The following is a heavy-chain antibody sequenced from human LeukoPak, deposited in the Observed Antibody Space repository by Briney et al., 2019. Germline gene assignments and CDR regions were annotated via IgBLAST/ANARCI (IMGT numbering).Heavy chain of an antibody. Sequence: GASVKVSCKASGYTFTSYGISWVRQAPGQGLEWMGWISAYNGNTNYAQKLQGRVTMTTDTSTSTAYMELRSLRSDDTAVYYCARGRSSSSRWGPHFDYWGQGTLVTVSS. CDR1: GYTFTSYG. J-gene: IGHJ4*02. V-gene: IGHV1-18*01. D-gene: IGHD6-6*01. CDR3: ARGRSSSSRWGPHFDY. CDR2: ISAYNGNT.